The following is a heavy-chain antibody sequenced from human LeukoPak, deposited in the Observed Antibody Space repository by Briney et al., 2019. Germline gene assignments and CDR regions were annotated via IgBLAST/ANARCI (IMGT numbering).Heavy chain of an antibody. Sequence: GGSLRLSCAASGFTFSSYSMNWVRQAPGKGLEWVSYISSSSSTIYYADSVKGRFTISRDNAKNSLYLQMNSLRAEDTAVYYCARIAYCGGDCSLAAFDYWGQGTLVTVSS. CDR1: GFTFSSYS. CDR3: ARIAYCGGDCSLAAFDY. J-gene: IGHJ4*02. V-gene: IGHV3-48*04. CDR2: ISSSSSTI. D-gene: IGHD2-21*02.